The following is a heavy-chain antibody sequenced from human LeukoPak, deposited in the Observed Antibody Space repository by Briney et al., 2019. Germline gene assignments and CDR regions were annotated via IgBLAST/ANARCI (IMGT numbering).Heavy chain of an antibody. CDR1: GFTFSNYW. CDR2: IKQDGSET. J-gene: IGHJ4*02. V-gene: IGHV3-7*01. D-gene: IGHD2-2*01. Sequence: GGSLRLSCAASGFTFSNYWMSWVRQAPGKGLEWVANIKQDGSETYYVDSVKGRFTISRDNAKNSLFLQMNSLTAEDTTVYYCARKGGTRGPLNYWGQGTLVTVSS. CDR3: ARKGGTRGPLNY.